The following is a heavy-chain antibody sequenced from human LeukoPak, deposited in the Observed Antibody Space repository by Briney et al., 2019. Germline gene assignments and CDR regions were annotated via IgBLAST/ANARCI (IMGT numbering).Heavy chain of an antibody. J-gene: IGHJ6*02. CDR3: ARGEGVVVVVVNYGMDV. V-gene: IGHV1-18*01. CDR1: GYTFTSYG. Sequence: ASVKVSCKASGYTFTSYGISWVRQAPGQGLEWMGWISAYNGNTDYAQKLQDRVTMTTDTSASTAYMELSSLRSEDTAVYYCARGEGVVVVVVNYGMDVWGQGTTVTVSS. CDR2: ISAYNGNT. D-gene: IGHD2-15*01.